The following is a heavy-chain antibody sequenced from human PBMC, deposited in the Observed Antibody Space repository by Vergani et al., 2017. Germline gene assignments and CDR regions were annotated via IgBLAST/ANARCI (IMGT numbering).Heavy chain of an antibody. CDR1: GSSVNSYS. Sequence: QVKLQESGPGLSKLSETLSLTCTVSGSSVNSYSWTWSRQPPGKGLEWMEYVSFRGDTLCGPAVKGRMTISLNTSSNQFSLYLTSVTAAETAVYYCARSRIYYDAGSPDYWGQGTLVTVSS. V-gene: IGHV4-59*02. J-gene: IGHJ4*02. CDR2: VSFRGDT. CDR3: ARSRIYYDAGSPDY. D-gene: IGHD3-10*01.